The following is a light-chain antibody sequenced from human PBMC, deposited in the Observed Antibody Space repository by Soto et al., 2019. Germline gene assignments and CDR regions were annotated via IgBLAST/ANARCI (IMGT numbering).Light chain of an antibody. CDR2: AAS. Sequence: AIRMTQSPSSLSASTGDRVTITCRASQGISSYLAWYQQKPGKAPKLLIYAASTLQSEVPSRFSGSGSETDFTLTISCLQSEDFATYFCQQYYSYPFTFGPGTKVDIK. V-gene: IGKV1-8*01. CDR3: QQYYSYPFT. J-gene: IGKJ3*01. CDR1: QGISSY.